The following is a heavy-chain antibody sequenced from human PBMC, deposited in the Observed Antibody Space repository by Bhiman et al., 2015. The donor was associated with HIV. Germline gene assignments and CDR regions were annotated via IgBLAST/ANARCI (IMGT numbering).Heavy chain of an antibody. D-gene: IGHD7-27*01. V-gene: IGHV3-43D*03. Sequence: EVQLVESGGVVVQPGGSLRLSCAASGFTFDDYAMHWVRQAPGKGLEWVSLISWDGGSTYYADSVKGRFTISRDNSKNSLYLQMNSLRAEDTALYYCAKGNWGTAHYFDYWGQGTLVTVSS. CDR1: GFTFDDYA. CDR3: AKGNWGTAHYFDY. CDR2: ISWDGGST. J-gene: IGHJ4*02.